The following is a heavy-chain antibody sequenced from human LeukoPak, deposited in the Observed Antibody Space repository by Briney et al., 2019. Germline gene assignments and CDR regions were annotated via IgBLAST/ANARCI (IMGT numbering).Heavy chain of an antibody. D-gene: IGHD1-1*01. CDR1: GASISSGTYY. V-gene: IGHV4-31*03. CDR3: AREVPINLYFDY. CDR2: IYNSGSI. J-gene: IGHJ4*02. Sequence: SQTLSLTCTDSGASISSGTYYWSWIRQHPGKGLEWIGYIYNSGSIYYNPSLESRVTISEDRSKNQFSLKLSSVTAADTAVYYCAREVPINLYFDYWGQGTLVTVSS.